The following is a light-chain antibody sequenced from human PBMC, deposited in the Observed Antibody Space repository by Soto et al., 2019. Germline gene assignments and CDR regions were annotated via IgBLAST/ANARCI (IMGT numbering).Light chain of an antibody. CDR3: QQYNGT. J-gene: IGKJ1*01. Sequence: DIQMTQSPSTLSASVGDRVTITCRASQSISSWLAWYQQKPGKAPKLLIYKASSLESGVPSRFSGSGSGTEFTLTINSLQPDDFATYYCQQYNGTFGQGTKVDIK. CDR1: QSISSW. V-gene: IGKV1-5*03. CDR2: KAS.